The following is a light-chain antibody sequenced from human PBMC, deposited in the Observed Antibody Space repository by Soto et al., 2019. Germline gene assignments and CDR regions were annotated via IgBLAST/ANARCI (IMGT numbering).Light chain of an antibody. Sequence: QSVLTQPPSVSGAPGQRVTISCTGSYSNIGAGYEVHWYQQIPGTAPKLLISGHNNRPSGVPDRFFGSKSGTSASLTIIGLQAEDEADYYCQSYDSSSHHWVLGGGTKLTVL. V-gene: IGLV1-40*01. CDR1: YSNIGAGYE. CDR2: GHN. J-gene: IGLJ3*02. CDR3: QSYDSSSHHWV.